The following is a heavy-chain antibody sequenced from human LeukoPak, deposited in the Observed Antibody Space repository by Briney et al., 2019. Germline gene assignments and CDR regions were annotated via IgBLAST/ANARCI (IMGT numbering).Heavy chain of an antibody. Sequence: GGSLRLSCAASGFTFITYSLIWVRQAPGKGLEWVSSISGDSTYIFYADSVKGRFTISRDKAKNSLFLQMSGLRAEDTAVYYCVRAVFSSSYYWDYWGQGTLVTVSS. CDR2: ISGDSTYI. CDR1: GFTFITYS. J-gene: IGHJ4*02. D-gene: IGHD6-13*01. CDR3: VRAVFSSSYYWDY. V-gene: IGHV3-21*01.